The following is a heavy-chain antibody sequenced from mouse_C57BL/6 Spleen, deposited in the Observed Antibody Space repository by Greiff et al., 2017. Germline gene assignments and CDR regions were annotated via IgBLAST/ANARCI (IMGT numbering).Heavy chain of an antibody. D-gene: IGHD1-1*01. CDR1: GYTFTSYW. Sequence: QVQLQQPGAELVRPGSSVKLSCKASGYTFTSYWMHWVKQRPIQGLEWIGNIDPSDSETHYNQKFKDKATLTVDKSSSTAYMQLSRLTSEDSAVYYCARQRDGSTPYAMDYWGQGTSVTVSS. CDR3: ARQRDGSTPYAMDY. J-gene: IGHJ4*01. V-gene: IGHV1-52*01. CDR2: IDPSDSET.